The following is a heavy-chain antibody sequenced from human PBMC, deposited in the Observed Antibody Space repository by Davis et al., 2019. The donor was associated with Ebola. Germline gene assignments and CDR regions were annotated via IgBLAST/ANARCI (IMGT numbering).Heavy chain of an antibody. J-gene: IGHJ4*02. D-gene: IGHD4-23*01. CDR1: GYTFATYW. V-gene: IGHV5-51*01. CDR2: IYPGDSDT. Sequence: GESLKISCSGSGYTFATYWNGWMRQMPGKGLEWMGIIYPGDSDTRYSPSFQGQVTISADKSISTAYLQWSSLKASDTAMYYCARGDGGTPYYFDYWGQGTLVTVSS. CDR3: ARGDGGTPYYFDY.